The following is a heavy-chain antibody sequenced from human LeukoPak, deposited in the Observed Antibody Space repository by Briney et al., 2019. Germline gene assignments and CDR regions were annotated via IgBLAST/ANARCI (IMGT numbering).Heavy chain of an antibody. CDR1: GGTFSSYA. CDR3: ARGYRGPVVAPAAMLDP. CDR2: IIPIFGTA. V-gene: IGHV1-69*01. J-gene: IGHJ5*02. D-gene: IGHD2-2*01. Sequence: WASVKVSCKASGGTFSSYAISWVRQAPGQGLEWMGGIIPIFGTANYAQKFQGRVTITADESTSTAYMELSSLRSEDTAVYYCARGYRGPVVAPAAMLDPWGQGTLVTVSS.